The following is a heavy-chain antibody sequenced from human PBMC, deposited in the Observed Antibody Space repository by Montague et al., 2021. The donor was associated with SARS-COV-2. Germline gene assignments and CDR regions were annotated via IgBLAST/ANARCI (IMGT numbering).Heavy chain of an antibody. CDR1: GSIFSNFA. V-gene: IGHV3-30*04. CDR2: ISYDGSSK. D-gene: IGHD5-24*01. Sequence: SLRLSCAASGSIFSNFAFHWVRQAPGKGLEWVAVISYDGSSKDYAESVRGRFTVSRDNSQKTLYVQLNSLRVEDTAIYYCARGDGYNPPTDIDNWGQGTLVTVSS. CDR3: ARGDGYNPPTDIDN. J-gene: IGHJ4*02.